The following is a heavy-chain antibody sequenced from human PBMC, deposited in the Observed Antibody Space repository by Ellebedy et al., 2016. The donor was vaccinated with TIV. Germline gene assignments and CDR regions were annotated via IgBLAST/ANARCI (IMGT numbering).Heavy chain of an antibody. V-gene: IGHV3-23*01. CDR2: IISCDGRT. J-gene: IGHJ4*02. CDR3: AKEVGAVGVPLFDY. CDR1: GFTLSSYA. Sequence: RGGSLRLSWVASGFTLSSYAMSWVRQAPGKGLEWVAGIISCDGRTFYSDSVKGRFTISRDNSKNTLSLQMFSLEAEETAIYYWAKEVGAVGVPLFDYWGQGTLVTVSS. D-gene: IGHD6-13*01.